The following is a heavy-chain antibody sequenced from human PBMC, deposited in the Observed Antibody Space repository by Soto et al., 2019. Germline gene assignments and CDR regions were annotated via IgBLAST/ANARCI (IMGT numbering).Heavy chain of an antibody. Sequence: SVKVSCKASGGTFSSYAISWVRQAPGQGLEWMGGIIPIFGTANYAQKFQGRVTITADKSTSTAYMELSSLRSEDTAVYYCARDQTAYSSGWYYFDYWGQGTLVTVSS. D-gene: IGHD6-19*01. CDR2: IIPIFGTA. J-gene: IGHJ4*02. CDR3: ARDQTAYSSGWYYFDY. V-gene: IGHV1-69*06. CDR1: GGTFSSYA.